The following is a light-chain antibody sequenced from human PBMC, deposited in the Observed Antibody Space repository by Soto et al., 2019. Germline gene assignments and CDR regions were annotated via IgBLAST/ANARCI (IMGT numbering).Light chain of an antibody. CDR2: DAS. CDR3: QQYGSSALT. CDR1: QSVSSSY. J-gene: IGKJ1*01. Sequence: EIELTQSPGTLSLSPGERATLSCRASQSVSSSYLAWYQQKAGQAPRLLIYDASSMATVMPARLSGSGCGRDFSLIISRLEPEDFAVYYCQQYGSSALTFGPGTKVEIK. V-gene: IGKV3-20*01.